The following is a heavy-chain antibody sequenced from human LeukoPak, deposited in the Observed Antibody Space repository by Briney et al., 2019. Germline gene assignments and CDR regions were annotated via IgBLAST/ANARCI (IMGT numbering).Heavy chain of an antibody. Sequence: PSETLSLICTVSGGSINPYYWSWIRQVPGKGQEWLGYFLYSGSANYNPSLKSRISISVDTSKKQISLTLTSVTAADTAVYYCARHCSTTTYQYYYYHMDVWGKGTTVTVSS. CDR1: GGSINPYY. V-gene: IGHV4-59*08. CDR2: FLYSGSA. CDR3: ARHCSTTTYQYYYYHMDV. D-gene: IGHD2-2*01. J-gene: IGHJ6*03.